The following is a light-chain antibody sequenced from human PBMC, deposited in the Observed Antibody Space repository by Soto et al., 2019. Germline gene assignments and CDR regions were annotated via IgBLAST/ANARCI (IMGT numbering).Light chain of an antibody. CDR1: SSDAGGYNY. Sequence: QSVLTQPASVSGSPGQSITISCTGTSSDAGGYNYVSGYQQHPGKAPNLMIYDVSNRPSGVSNRFSGSKSGNTASLTISGLQAEDEADYYCSSYTSSSTLWEFGAGTKLNVL. V-gene: IGLV2-14*01. CDR3: SSYTSSSTLWE. CDR2: DVS. J-gene: IGLJ3*02.